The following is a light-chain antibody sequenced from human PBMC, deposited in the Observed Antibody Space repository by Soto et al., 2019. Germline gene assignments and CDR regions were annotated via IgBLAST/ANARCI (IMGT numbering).Light chain of an antibody. CDR2: GAS. CDR3: QQASSFPLT. CDR1: QVISSW. Sequence: IQMTQSPSSVSASVGDSVTITWRASQVISSWLAWYQVKPGKAPKLLIYGASNRESGVPSRFSGSESGTLFTLTINSLQPEDFATYYCQQASSFPLTFGGGTTVEI. J-gene: IGKJ4*01. V-gene: IGKV1-12*01.